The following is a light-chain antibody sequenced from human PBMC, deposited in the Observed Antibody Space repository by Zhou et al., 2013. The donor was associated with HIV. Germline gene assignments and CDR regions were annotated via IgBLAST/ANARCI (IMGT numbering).Light chain of an antibody. CDR1: QIVSYSS. J-gene: IGKJ3*01. CDR3: QQYGISPRT. V-gene: IGKV3-20*01. CDR2: GAS. Sequence: EIVLTQSPGTLSLSPGERATLSCRASQIVSYSSLAWYQQTPGQAPRLLIYGASSRATGIPDRFSGSGSGTDFTLTISRLEPEDFAVYYCQQYGISPRTFGPGTKVDV.